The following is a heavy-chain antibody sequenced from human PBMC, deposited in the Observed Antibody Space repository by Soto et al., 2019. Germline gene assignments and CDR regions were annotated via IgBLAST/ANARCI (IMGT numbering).Heavy chain of an antibody. V-gene: IGHV3-30*03. D-gene: IGHD1-26*01. CDR2: ISYDGSYK. J-gene: IGHJ4*02. CDR1: GFTFNNYG. Sequence: QVKLVESGGGVVQPGRSLTLSCAASGFTFNNYGMHWVRQAPGKGLEWVAMISYDGSYKYYADSVKGRFTISRDTSKDTLSLQMNSLRAEDTAVYYCADARVGDSDFDFWGQGTLVTV. CDR3: ADARVGDSDFDF.